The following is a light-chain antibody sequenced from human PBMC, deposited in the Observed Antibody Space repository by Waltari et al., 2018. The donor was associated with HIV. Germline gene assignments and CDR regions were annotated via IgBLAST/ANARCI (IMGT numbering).Light chain of an antibody. V-gene: IGLV2-11*01. Sequence: QSALTQPRSVSGSPGQSVTISCTGTSADIGRNNYVSWYQQHPGKGPKVILFDVSQRPSGVPDRFSGSKSDNTASLTISGLQVEDEADYYCCSHAGASYVFGTGTTLTVL. CDR2: DVS. J-gene: IGLJ1*01. CDR1: SADIGRNNY. CDR3: CSHAGASYV.